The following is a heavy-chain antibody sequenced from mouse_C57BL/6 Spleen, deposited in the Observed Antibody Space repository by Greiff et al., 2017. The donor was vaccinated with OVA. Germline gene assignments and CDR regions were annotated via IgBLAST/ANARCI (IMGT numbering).Heavy chain of an antibody. CDR1: GYTFTSYW. V-gene: IGHV1-53*01. D-gene: IGHD1-1*01. J-gene: IGHJ1*03. CDR2: INPSNGGT. CDR3: ARHYGSSSYWYFDV. Sequence: VQLQQPGTELVKPGASVKLSCKASGYTFTSYWMHWVKQRPGQGLEWIGNINPSNGGTNYNEKFKSKATLTVDKSSSTAYMQLSSLTSEDSAVYYGARHYGSSSYWYFDVWGTGTTVTVSS.